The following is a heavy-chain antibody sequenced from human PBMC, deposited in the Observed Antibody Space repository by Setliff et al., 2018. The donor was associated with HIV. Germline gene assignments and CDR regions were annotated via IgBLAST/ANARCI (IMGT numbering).Heavy chain of an antibody. V-gene: IGHV4-59*08. Sequence: PSETLSLTCTVSGGSISSYDWSWIRQPPGKGLEWIGYIYDNEKTFYNPSLKSRVTITVDTSKNQISLQLTSVTAEDTALYYCARLPQDWGQGTLVTVSS. J-gene: IGHJ4*02. CDR2: IYDNEKT. CDR3: ARLPQD. CDR1: GGSISSYD.